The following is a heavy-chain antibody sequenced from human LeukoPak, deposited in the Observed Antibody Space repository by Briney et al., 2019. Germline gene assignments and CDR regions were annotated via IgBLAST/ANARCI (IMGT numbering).Heavy chain of an antibody. V-gene: IGHV3-15*01. J-gene: IGHJ4*02. CDR1: GFSISNDW. CDR2: VKSKASGETT. D-gene: IGHD3-10*01. Sequence: GGSLRLPCAASGFSISNDWMSWVRQAPGKGLEWIGRVKSKASGETTDYAAPVKGRFTISRDDAKNTLYLQMNSLKTEDTAVYYCTLIKGWGSGSYYLDYWGQGTLVTVSS. CDR3: TLIKGWGSGSYYLDY.